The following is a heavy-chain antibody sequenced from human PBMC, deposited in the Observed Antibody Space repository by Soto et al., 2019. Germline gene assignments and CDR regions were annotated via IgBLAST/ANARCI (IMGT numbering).Heavy chain of an antibody. Sequence: PGGSLRLSCAASGFTFSDYYINWMRQAPGKGLEWVSYIGPSSAYTNYADSVKGRFTISRDDAKSSLYLQMNGLRAEDTAVYYCARGWLQRAAPFDYWGQGALVTVSS. CDR3: ARGWLQRAAPFDY. CDR2: IGPSSAYT. V-gene: IGHV3-11*05. J-gene: IGHJ4*02. CDR1: GFTFSDYY. D-gene: IGHD5-12*01.